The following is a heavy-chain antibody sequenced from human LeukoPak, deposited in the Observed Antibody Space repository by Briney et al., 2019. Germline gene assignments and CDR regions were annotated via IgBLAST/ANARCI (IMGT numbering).Heavy chain of an antibody. J-gene: IGHJ2*01. CDR1: GGTFSSYA. Sequence: RASVKVSCKASGGTFSSYAISWVRQAPGQGLEWMGRIIPILGIANYAQKFQGRVTITADKSTSTAYMELSSLRSEDTAVYYCARGERSSDFDLWGRGTLVTVSS. CDR3: ARGERSSDFDL. D-gene: IGHD1-1*01. V-gene: IGHV1-69*04. CDR2: IIPILGIA.